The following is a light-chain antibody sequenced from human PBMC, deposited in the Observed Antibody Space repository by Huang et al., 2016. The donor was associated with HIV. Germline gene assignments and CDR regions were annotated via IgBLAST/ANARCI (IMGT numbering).Light chain of an antibody. CDR1: QNITSF. Sequence: EIVLTQSPATLSCSPGERATPSCRASQNITSFLAWYRQKPGQAPRLLIFDATNRATGTPARFSGSGCGTDFTLTIHSLEPEYFAVDYCQQRIQWTRLTFGGGTRVEMK. V-gene: IGKV3-11*01. J-gene: IGKJ4*01. CDR3: QQRIQWTRLT. CDR2: DAT.